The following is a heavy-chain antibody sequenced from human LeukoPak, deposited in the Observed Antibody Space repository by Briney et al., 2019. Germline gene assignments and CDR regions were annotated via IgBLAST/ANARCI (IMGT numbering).Heavy chain of an antibody. D-gene: IGHD3-22*01. Sequence: PGGSLRLSCAASGFTFSSHSVNWVRQAPGKGLEWVSSITSSGHIYYADSVKGRFTISRDNAENSLFLQMNSLRAEDTAVYYCARGAEYYYDSSGYFPFDYWGQGTLVTVSS. CDR1: GFTFSSHS. V-gene: IGHV3-21*01. CDR3: ARGAEYYYDSSGYFPFDY. J-gene: IGHJ4*02. CDR2: ITSSGHI.